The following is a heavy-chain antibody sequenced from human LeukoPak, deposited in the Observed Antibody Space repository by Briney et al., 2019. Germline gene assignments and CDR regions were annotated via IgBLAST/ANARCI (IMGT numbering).Heavy chain of an antibody. CDR3: ARRRIFGLGANYGMDV. CDR1: GFTFSSYA. CDR2: IYYSGST. V-gene: IGHV4-39*01. Sequence: GSLRLSCAASGFTFSSYAMSWVRQPPGKGLEWIGSIYYSGSTYYNPSLKSRVTISVDTSKNQFSLKLSSVTAADTAVYYCARRRIFGLGANYGMDVWGQGTTVTVSS. J-gene: IGHJ6*02. D-gene: IGHD3-3*01.